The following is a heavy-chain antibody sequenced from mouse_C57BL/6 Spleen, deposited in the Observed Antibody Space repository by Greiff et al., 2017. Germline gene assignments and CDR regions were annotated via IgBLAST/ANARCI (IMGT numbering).Heavy chain of an antibody. CDR1: GYAFSSYW. V-gene: IGHV1-80*01. D-gene: IGHD1-1*01. J-gene: IGHJ2*01. CDR3: ARFPRFITTVVASFDY. Sequence: VQLQQSGAELVKPGASVKISCKASGYAFSSYWMNWVKQRPGKGLEWIGQIYPGDGDTNYNGKFKGKATLTADKSSSTAYMQLSSLTSEDSAVYFCARFPRFITTVVASFDYWGQGTTLTVSS. CDR2: IYPGDGDT.